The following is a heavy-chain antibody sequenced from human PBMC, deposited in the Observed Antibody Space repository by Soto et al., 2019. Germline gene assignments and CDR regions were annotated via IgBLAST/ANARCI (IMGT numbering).Heavy chain of an antibody. CDR2: ISYDGSNK. CDR3: ARGGVGAYYYGSGSYPNVVVDDAFDI. CDR1: GFTFSSYA. J-gene: IGHJ3*02. D-gene: IGHD3-10*01. Sequence: GGSLRLSCAASGFTFSSYAMHWVRQAPGKGLEWVAVISYDGSNKYYADSVKGRFTISRDNSKNTLYLQMNSLRAEDTAVYYCARGGVGAYYYGSGSYPNVVVDDAFDIWGQGTMVTVSS. V-gene: IGHV3-30-3*01.